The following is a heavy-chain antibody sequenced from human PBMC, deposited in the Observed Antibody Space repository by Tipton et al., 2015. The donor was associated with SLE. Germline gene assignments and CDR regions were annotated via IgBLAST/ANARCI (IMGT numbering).Heavy chain of an antibody. CDR3: ATVAPSEYYFDY. J-gene: IGHJ4*02. CDR2: IYYSGST. V-gene: IGHV4-59*11. CDR1: GGSISSHY. D-gene: IGHD2-21*01. Sequence: TLSLTCTVSGGSISSHYWSWIRQPPGKGLEWIGYIYYSGSTNHNPSLKSRVTISVDTSKNQFSLKLSSVTAGDTAVYYCATVAPSEYYFDYWGQGTLVTVSS.